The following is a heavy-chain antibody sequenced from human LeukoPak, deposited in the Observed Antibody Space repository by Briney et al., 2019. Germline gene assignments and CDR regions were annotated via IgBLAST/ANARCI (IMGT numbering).Heavy chain of an antibody. Sequence: SETLSLTCTVSGGSISSSLYYWGWIRQPPGKGLEWTGSIYYLGSTYYNPSLRSRVTMSVDMSKNQFSLKLSSVTAADTAVYYCARLVKYYDSSGYYLDYFDYWGQGTLVTVSS. CDR1: GGSISSSLYY. J-gene: IGHJ4*02. V-gene: IGHV4-39*01. CDR3: ARLVKYYDSSGYYLDYFDY. CDR2: IYYLGST. D-gene: IGHD3-22*01.